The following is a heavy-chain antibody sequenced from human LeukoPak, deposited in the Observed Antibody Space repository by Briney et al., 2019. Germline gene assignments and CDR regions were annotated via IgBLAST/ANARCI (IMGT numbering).Heavy chain of an antibody. CDR1: GYTFTNYD. D-gene: IGHD2-8*01. Sequence: ASVKVSCKASGYTFTNYDINWVRQATGQGLEWMGWMNPNSGSTGYAQKFQGRVTMTRNTSISTAYMELRSLRAEDTAVYYCASSSVLMVYAIAPRFDYWGQGTLVTVSS. V-gene: IGHV1-8*01. CDR2: MNPNSGST. CDR3: ASSSVLMVYAIAPRFDY. J-gene: IGHJ4*02.